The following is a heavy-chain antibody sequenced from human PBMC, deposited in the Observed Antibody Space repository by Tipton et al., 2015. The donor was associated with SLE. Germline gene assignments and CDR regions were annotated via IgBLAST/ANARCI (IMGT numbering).Heavy chain of an antibody. CDR2: IYYSGST. J-gene: IGHJ2*01. CDR3: ARGIQLWLDWYFDL. D-gene: IGHD5-18*01. CDR1: GGSISSSSYY. V-gene: IGHV4-39*07. Sequence: TLSLTCTVSGGSISSSSYYWGWIRQPPGKGLEWIGNIYYSGSTYYNPSLKSRVTISVDTSKNQFSLKLSSVTAADTAVYYCARGIQLWLDWYFDLWGRGTLVTVSS.